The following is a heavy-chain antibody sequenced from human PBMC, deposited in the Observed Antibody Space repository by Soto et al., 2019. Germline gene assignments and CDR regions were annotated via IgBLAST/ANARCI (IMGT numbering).Heavy chain of an antibody. Sequence: SETLSLTCTVSGGSISSSSYYWGWIRQPPGKGLEWIGSIYYSGSTYYNPSLKSRVTISVDTSKKQFSLKLSSVTAANTAVIFCASLYCSSTSCSTPFGVDGMDVWGQGTTVS. CDR1: GGSISSSSYY. CDR3: ASLYCSSTSCSTPFGVDGMDV. J-gene: IGHJ6*02. CDR2: IYYSGST. D-gene: IGHD2-2*01. V-gene: IGHV4-39*01.